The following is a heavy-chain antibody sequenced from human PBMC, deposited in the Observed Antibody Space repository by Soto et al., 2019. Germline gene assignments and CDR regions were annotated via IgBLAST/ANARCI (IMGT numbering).Heavy chain of an antibody. V-gene: IGHV4-34*01. CDR2: INHSGST. J-gene: IGHJ4*02. CDR1: GGSFSGYY. Sequence: PSETLSLTCAVYGGSFSGYYWSWIRQPPGKGLEWIWEINHSGSTNYNPSLKSRVTISVDTSKNQFSLKLSSVTAADTAVYYCARREYSSSFDYWGQGTLVTVSS. D-gene: IGHD6-6*01. CDR3: ARREYSSSFDY.